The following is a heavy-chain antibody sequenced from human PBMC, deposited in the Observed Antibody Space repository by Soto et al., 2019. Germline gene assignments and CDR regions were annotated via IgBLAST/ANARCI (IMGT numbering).Heavy chain of an antibody. CDR1: GFTFSSYA. Sequence: GGSLRLSCAASGFTFSSYAMSWVRQATGKGLEWFSAISGSGGSTYYADSVKGRFTISRDNSKNTLYLQMNSLRAEDTAVYYCAKAGTSIDTSAPSGSGFVDYWGQGTLVTVSS. D-gene: IGHD2-15*01. V-gene: IGHV3-23*01. CDR3: AKAGTSIDTSAPSGSGFVDY. CDR2: ISGSGGST. J-gene: IGHJ4*02.